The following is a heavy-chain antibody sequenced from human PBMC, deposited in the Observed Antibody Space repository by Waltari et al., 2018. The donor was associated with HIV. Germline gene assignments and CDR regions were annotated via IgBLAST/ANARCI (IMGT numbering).Heavy chain of an antibody. CDR1: GDSVDGGSFF. V-gene: IGHV4-61*01. D-gene: IGHD3-16*01. Sequence: VQLHESGPGLVKPSETLSLTCTVSGDSVDGGSFFWSWVRQPPEGKLEWIGHVLDTKTLKYSPALESRVSLSLDTAKNQFSLKLRSWGAADSATDFCAREGPNYADKDGFQYAQRAFDLWGQGTKVTVSP. CDR2: VLDTKTL. J-gene: IGHJ3*01. CDR3: AREGPNYADKDGFQYAQRAFDL.